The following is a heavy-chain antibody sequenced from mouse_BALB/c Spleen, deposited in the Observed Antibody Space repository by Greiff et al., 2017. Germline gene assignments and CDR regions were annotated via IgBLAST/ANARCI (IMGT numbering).Heavy chain of an antibody. J-gene: IGHJ3*01. CDR1: GFSLTSYG. Sequence: VKLVESGPGLVAPSQSLSITCTVSGFSLTSYGVHWVRQPPGKGLEWLGVIWAGGSTNYNSALMSRLSISKDNSKSQVFLKMNSLQTDDTAMYYCAREGGDYDVWFAYWGQGTLVTVSA. D-gene: IGHD2-4*01. CDR3: AREGGDYDVWFAY. CDR2: IWAGGST. V-gene: IGHV2-9*02.